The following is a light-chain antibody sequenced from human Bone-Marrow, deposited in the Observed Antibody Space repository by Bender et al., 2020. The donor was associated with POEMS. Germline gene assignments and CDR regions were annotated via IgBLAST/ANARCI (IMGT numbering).Light chain of an antibody. CDR1: SDDIGSYDL. CDR2: GAT. Sequence: QSALTQPASVSGSLGQSISLSCTGTSDDIGSYDLVSWYQQHPGRAPQLIIFGATKRPSGVSNRFGGSKSDNTASLTISGLQAEDEADYHCFSYAGSSSSVLFGGGTKVTVL. J-gene: IGLJ2*01. V-gene: IGLV2-23*01. CDR3: FSYAGSSSSVL.